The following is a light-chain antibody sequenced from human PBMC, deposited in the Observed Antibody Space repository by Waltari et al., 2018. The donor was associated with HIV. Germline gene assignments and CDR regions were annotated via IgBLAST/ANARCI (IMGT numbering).Light chain of an antibody. J-gene: IGKJ3*01. CDR3: QQYDTSPT. CDR2: DAS. V-gene: IGKV3-20*01. CDR1: QTVSSNY. Sequence: VLTQSRGTLSLSQGEGATLSCRASQTVSSNYLAWYQRKPGQAPTLLIYDASSRATGIPDRFSGSGSGTDFTLTINRLEPEDFAVYYCQQYDTSPTFGPGTKVDI.